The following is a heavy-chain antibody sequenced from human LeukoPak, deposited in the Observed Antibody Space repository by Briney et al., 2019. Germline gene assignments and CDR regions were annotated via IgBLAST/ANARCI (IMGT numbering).Heavy chain of an antibody. CDR1: GFTFSTSW. Sequence: QPGGSLRLSCATSGFTFSTSWMHWVRQAPGEGLVWVSRISSDGITTTYADSVKGRFTISRDNAKNTLYLQMNSLRVEDTAVYYCARVRSSSWYDHWGQGALVTVSS. J-gene: IGHJ5*02. CDR2: ISSDGITT. D-gene: IGHD6-13*01. CDR3: ARVRSSSWYDH. V-gene: IGHV3-74*01.